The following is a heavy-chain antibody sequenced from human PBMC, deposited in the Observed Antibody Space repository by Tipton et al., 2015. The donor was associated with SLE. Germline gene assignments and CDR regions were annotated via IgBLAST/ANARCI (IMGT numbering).Heavy chain of an antibody. CDR1: GYIFTNYY. D-gene: IGHD3-16*01. CDR3: AGGTGAYFDH. CDR2: INPSGGST. Sequence: QLVQSGAEVRKPGASLEVSCKASGYIFTNYYIHWVRQAPGQGLEWMGIINPSGGSTSYAKKFQGRVSMTRDTSTSIVYMEMSSLTSDDTAVYYCAGGTGAYFDHWGQGTLVTVSS. V-gene: IGHV1-46*01. J-gene: IGHJ4*02.